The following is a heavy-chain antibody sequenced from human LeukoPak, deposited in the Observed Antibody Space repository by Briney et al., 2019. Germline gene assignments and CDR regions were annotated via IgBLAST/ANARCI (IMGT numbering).Heavy chain of an antibody. CDR3: AKDMSRTYYDYFDY. Sequence: GGSLRLSCAASGFIFDDYSMQWVRQAPGKGMEWVSLSSWDGDSTYYADSVKGTFTISRDNNKNSLYLQMNSLRTEDTALYYCAKDMSRTYYDYFDYWGQGTLITVSS. CDR1: GFIFDDYS. CDR2: SSWDGDST. J-gene: IGHJ4*02. D-gene: IGHD3-10*01. V-gene: IGHV3-43*01.